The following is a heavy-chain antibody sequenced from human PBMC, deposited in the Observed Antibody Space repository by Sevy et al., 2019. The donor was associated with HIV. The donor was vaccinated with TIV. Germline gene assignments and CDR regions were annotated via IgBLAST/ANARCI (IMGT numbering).Heavy chain of an antibody. Sequence: SETLSLTCTVSGGSITSLYWNWIRQPPGKGLEWIANIYYNGHINYNPSLKSRVTLSLDTSKNQFSLRLSSVTTADTSMYYCAGENAWGRGYSWGQGTLVTVSS. J-gene: IGHJ4*02. V-gene: IGHV4-59*08. CDR1: GGSITSLY. D-gene: IGHD1-26*01. CDR3: AGENAWGRGYS. CDR2: IYYNGHI.